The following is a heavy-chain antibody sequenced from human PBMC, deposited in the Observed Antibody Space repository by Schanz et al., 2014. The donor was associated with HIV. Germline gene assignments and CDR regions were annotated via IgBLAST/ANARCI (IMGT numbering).Heavy chain of an antibody. CDR2: ISSSGGYI. J-gene: IGHJ4*02. D-gene: IGHD3-10*01. CDR3: ARAGYYYGSGSSFPLAY. Sequence: GKGLEWLSSISSSGGYIYYADSVKGRFTISSDKSKNSVFLQMDRLRAEDTAVYYCARAGYYYGSGSSFPLAYWGQGTLVTVSS. V-gene: IGHV3-21*06.